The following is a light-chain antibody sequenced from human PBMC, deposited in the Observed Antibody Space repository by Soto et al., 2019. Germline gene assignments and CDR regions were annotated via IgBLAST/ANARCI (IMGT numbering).Light chain of an antibody. J-gene: IGKJ1*01. Sequence: DIQMTQSPSTLSASVGDTVTVTFRASQSVSGWLAWYQQKPGEAPKLLIYDASILESGVPSRFTGSGSGTEFTLTISSLQPDDFATYYCQQYNSYRTFGQGTKVDIK. CDR3: QQYNSYRT. CDR1: QSVSGW. CDR2: DAS. V-gene: IGKV1-5*01.